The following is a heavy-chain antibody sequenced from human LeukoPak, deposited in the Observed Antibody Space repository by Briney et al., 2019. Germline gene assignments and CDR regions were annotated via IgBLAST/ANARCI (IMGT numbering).Heavy chain of an antibody. CDR1: TGSMHTYY. Sequence: SSETLSLTCTVSTGSMHTYYGRWLRQPPGKGLEWIGFIWNSGITNYNPSLKSRITISADTSKNQFSLKLSSETAADTAVYYCARLVYDTSDYYYFYHWGQGTLVTVSS. CDR3: ARLVYDTSDYYYFYH. D-gene: IGHD3-22*01. CDR2: IWNSGIT. V-gene: IGHV4-59*08. J-gene: IGHJ4*02.